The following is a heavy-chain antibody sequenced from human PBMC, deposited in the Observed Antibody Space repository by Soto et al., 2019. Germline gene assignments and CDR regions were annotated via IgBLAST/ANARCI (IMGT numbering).Heavy chain of an antibody. CDR3: ARSHYTGTYSGRFLDY. D-gene: IGHD1-26*01. V-gene: IGHV3-53*01. CDR1: GFTVSSTY. CDR2: LYTGTDT. J-gene: IGHJ4*02. Sequence: GSLLLSCAASGFTVSSTYLTWVRQAPGKGLEWVAILYTGTDTVYADSVKGRFTISRDSSKNTFYLQMNSLRAEDTAMYFCARSHYTGTYSGRFLDYWGQGSLVTVYS.